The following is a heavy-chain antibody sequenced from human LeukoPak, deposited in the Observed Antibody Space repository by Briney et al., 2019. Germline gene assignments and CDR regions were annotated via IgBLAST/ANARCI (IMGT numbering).Heavy chain of an antibody. CDR3: ARAKPIRGRYYYDSSGQTDY. CDR1: GGSFSGYY. V-gene: IGHV4-34*01. J-gene: IGHJ4*02. D-gene: IGHD3-22*01. CDR2: INHSGST. Sequence: SETLSLTCAVYGGSFSGYYWSWIRQPPGKGLEWIGEINHSGSTNYNPSLKSRVTISVDTSKNQFSLKLSSVTAADTAVYYCARAKPIRGRYYYDSSGQTDYWGQGTLVSVSS.